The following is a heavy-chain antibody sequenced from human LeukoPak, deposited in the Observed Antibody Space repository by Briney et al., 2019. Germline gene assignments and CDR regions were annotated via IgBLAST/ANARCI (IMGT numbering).Heavy chain of an antibody. CDR1: GGTFSSYA. J-gene: IGHJ3*02. CDR2: IIPIFGTA. Sequence: ASVKVSCKASGGTFSSYAISWVRQAPGQGLEWMGGIIPIFGTANYAQKFQGRVTITADESTSTAYMELSSLRSEDTAVYYCARDSGDIVVVPGSAVGAFDIWGQGTMVTVSS. V-gene: IGHV1-69*13. D-gene: IGHD2-2*01. CDR3: ARDSGDIVVVPGSAVGAFDI.